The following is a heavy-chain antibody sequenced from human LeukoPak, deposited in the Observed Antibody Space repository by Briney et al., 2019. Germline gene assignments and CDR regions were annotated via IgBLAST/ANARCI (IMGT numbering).Heavy chain of an antibody. J-gene: IGHJ4*02. CDR3: ARDGAYSSSWSYFDY. CDR2: ISYDGSNK. V-gene: IGHV3-30-3*01. D-gene: IGHD6-13*01. Sequence: GGSLRLSCAASGFTFSSYAMHWVRQAPGKGLEWVAVISYDGSNKYYADSVKGRFTISRDNSKNTLYLQMNSLRAEDTAVYYCARDGAYSSSWSYFDYWGQGTLVTVSS. CDR1: GFTFSSYA.